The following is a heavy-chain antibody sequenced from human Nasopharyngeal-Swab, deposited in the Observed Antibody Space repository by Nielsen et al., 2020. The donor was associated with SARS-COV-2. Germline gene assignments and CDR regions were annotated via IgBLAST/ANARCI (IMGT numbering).Heavy chain of an antibody. J-gene: IGHJ6*02. CDR1: GFTFGSYS. V-gene: IGHV3-21*01. Sequence: GESLKISCAASGFTFGSYSMNWVRQAPGKGLEWVSSISSSSSYIYYADSVKGRFTISRNNAKNSLYLQMNSLRAEDTAVYYCARGRSSSGYYYYYGMDVWGQGTTVTVSS. D-gene: IGHD3-22*01. CDR3: ARGRSSSGYYYYYGMDV. CDR2: ISSSSSYI.